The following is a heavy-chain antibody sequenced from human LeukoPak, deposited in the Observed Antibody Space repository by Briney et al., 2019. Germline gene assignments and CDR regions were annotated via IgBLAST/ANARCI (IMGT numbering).Heavy chain of an antibody. V-gene: IGHV1-69*13. CDR3: ARDLDSSSSHY. CDR2: IIPIFGTA. CDR1: GYTFTGYY. J-gene: IGHJ4*02. D-gene: IGHD6-6*01. Sequence: GASVKVSCKASGYTFTGYYMHWVRQAPGQGLEWMGGIIPIFGTANYAQKFQGRVTITADESTSTAYMELSSLRSEDTAVYYCARDLDSSSSHYWGQGTLVTVSS.